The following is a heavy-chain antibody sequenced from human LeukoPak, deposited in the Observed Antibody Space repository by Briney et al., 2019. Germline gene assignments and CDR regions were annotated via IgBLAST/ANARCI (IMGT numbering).Heavy chain of an antibody. V-gene: IGHV1-18*01. Sequence: ASVKVSCKASGYPFDNFGLTWVRQAPGQGLGWMGWISAYNGNTHYAQKFRGRLTMTTDTSTTTAYLELGSLKSDDTAVYYCARDRLGGDLTGESLYWGQGTLVTVSS. CDR1: GYPFDNFG. CDR2: ISAYNGNT. D-gene: IGHD4-17*01. CDR3: ARDRLGGDLTGESLY. J-gene: IGHJ4*02.